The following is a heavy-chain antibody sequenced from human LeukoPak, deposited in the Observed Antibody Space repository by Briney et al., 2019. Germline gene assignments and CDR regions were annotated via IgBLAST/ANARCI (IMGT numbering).Heavy chain of an antibody. D-gene: IGHD6-19*01. V-gene: IGHV4-34*01. CDR1: GGSFSSYY. Sequence: SETLSLTCAVYGGSFSSYYWSWIRQPPGKGLEWIGEINHSGSTNYNPSLKSRVTISVDTSKNQFSLKLSSVTAADTAVYYCATGLGSGWHVSWFDPWGQGTLVTVSS. CDR3: ATGLGSGWHVSWFDP. CDR2: INHSGST. J-gene: IGHJ5*02.